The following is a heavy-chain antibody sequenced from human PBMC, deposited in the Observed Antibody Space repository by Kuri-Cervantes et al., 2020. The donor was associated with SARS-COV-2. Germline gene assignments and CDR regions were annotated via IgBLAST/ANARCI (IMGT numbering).Heavy chain of an antibody. CDR2: FYYSGRT. D-gene: IGHD2-2*02. V-gene: IGHV4-59*01. CDR1: GGSITDYD. Sequence: SETLSLTCTVSGGSITDYDWSWLRQSPGKGLEWIGYFYYSGRTNYNPSLEGRVTISVDTSKSQVSLRLTSVTAADTAVYFCARDRCSVTNCYTGDAFDIWGQGRTVTVSS. CDR3: ARDRCSVTNCYTGDAFDI. J-gene: IGHJ3*02.